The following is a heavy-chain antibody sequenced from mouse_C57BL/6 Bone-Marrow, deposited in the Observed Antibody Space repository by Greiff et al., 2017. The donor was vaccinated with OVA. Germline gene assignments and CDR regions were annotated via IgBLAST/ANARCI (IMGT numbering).Heavy chain of an antibody. CDR1: GFTFSSYG. J-gene: IGHJ3*01. V-gene: IGHV5-6*02. Sequence: EVMLVESGGDLVKPGGSLKLSCAASGFTFSSYGMSWVRQTPDKRLEWVATISSGGSYTYYPDSVKGRFTISRDNAKNTLYLQMSSLKSEDTAMYYCARLNWYPFAYWGQGTLVTVSA. CDR2: ISSGGSYT. CDR3: ARLNWYPFAY. D-gene: IGHD4-1*02.